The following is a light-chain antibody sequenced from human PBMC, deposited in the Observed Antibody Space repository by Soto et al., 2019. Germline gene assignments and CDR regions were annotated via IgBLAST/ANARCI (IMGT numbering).Light chain of an antibody. J-gene: IGKJ2*01. Sequence: DVVMTQSPLSLPVTLGQPASISCRSSQSLVYSDGNTYLNWFQQRPGQSPRRLIYKVYNRDSGVPYRFSGCWAVTHFTLKISLVVAYDVGVYCCMQCTHWPPRKRLMYAFGQGTKLEIK. CDR3: MQCTHWPPRKRLMYA. CDR2: KVY. V-gene: IGKV2-30*01. CDR1: QSLVYSDGNTY.